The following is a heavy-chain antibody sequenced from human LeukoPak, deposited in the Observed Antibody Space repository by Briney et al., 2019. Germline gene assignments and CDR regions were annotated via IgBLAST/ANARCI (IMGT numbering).Heavy chain of an antibody. D-gene: IGHD6-19*01. V-gene: IGHV3-21*06. CDR3: AREPYSSGSYGMGV. J-gene: IGHJ6*02. CDR1: GFTFSSYS. Sequence: PGGSLRLSCAASGFTFSSYSMNWVRQAPGKGLEWVSSISGSSSYIFYADSVKGRFTISRDNAKNSMYLQMNSLRAEDTAVYYCAREPYSSGSYGMGVWGHGTTVTVSS. CDR2: ISGSSSYI.